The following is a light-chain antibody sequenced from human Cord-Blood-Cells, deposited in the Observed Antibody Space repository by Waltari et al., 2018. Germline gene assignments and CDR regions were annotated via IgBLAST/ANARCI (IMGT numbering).Light chain of an antibody. Sequence: QSVLTQPPSVSGAPGQRVTIPCPGSSSNIGAGYDVHWYPQLPGTAPKLLIHGNSNRPSGVPDRFSGSKSGTSASMAITGLQAEDEADYYCQSYDSSLSGWVFGGGTKLTVL. J-gene: IGLJ3*02. CDR3: QSYDSSLSGWV. V-gene: IGLV1-40*01. CDR1: SSNIGAGYD. CDR2: GNS.